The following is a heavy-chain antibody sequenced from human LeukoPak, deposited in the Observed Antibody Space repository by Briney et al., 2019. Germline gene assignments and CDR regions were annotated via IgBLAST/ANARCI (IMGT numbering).Heavy chain of an antibody. V-gene: IGHV1-8*01. J-gene: IGHJ4*02. D-gene: IGHD5-18*01. CDR2: MNPNSGNT. CDR3: AVVDTVMVGSFDH. Sequence: ASVKVSCKASGYTFSSYDINWVRQATGQGLEWTGWMNPNSGNTGYAQKFQGRVTMTRNTSISTAYMELSSLRSEDTAVYYCAVVDTVMVGSFDHRGQGTLVTVSS. CDR1: GYTFSSYD.